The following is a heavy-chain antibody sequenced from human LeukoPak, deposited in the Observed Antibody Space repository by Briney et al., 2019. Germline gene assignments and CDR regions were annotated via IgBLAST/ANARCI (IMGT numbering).Heavy chain of an antibody. Sequence: SETLSLTCTVSGGSISSSSYYWGWIRQPPGKGLEWIGCIYYSGSTYYNPSLKSRVTISVDTSKNQFSLKLSSVTAADTAMYYCAREGDKYANWFDTWGQGTLVTVSS. CDR3: AREGDKYANWFDT. D-gene: IGHD2-8*01. V-gene: IGHV4-39*07. CDR2: IYYSGST. J-gene: IGHJ5*02. CDR1: GGSISSSSYY.